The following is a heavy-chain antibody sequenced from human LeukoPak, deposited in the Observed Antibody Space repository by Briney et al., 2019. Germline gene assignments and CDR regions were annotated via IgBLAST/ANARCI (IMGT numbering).Heavy chain of an antibody. Sequence: GESLRLSCAASGFTFSTYAMNWVRQAPGKGLEWVSVISGSGDSTYYADSVRRRITISRDNSKNTSYLQMTSLRAEATASYYSGTGSTYSGNYYSYYWGQGTLVTVSS. CDR1: GFTFSTYA. J-gene: IGHJ4*02. D-gene: IGHD1-26*01. CDR2: ISGSGDST. V-gene: IGHV3-23*01. CDR3: GTGSTYSGNYYSYY.